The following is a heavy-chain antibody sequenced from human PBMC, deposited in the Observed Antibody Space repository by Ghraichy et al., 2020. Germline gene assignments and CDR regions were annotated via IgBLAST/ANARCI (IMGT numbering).Heavy chain of an antibody. J-gene: IGHJ5*01. D-gene: IGHD3-10*01. V-gene: IGHV3-48*02. CDR1: GLTFSNYG. CDR2: VSGSSSVI. CDR3: ASGALSLVNWFDS. Sequence: GGSLRLSCAASGLTFSNYGMHWVRQAPGKGLECVSYVSGSSSVIHYADSVKGRFTISRDNAKNSLYLQMNSLRDEDTAVYYCASGALSLVNWFDSWGQGTLVNFSS.